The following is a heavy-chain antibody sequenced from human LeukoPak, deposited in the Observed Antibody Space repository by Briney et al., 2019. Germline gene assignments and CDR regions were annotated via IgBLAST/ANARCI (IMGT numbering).Heavy chain of an antibody. J-gene: IGHJ4*02. CDR1: GFTFDDYA. Sequence: PGGSLRLSCAGSGFTFDDYAMHWVRQAPGKGLEWVSGISWNSGSIVYADSVKGRFTISRDNAKNSLYLQMNSLRAEDTALYYCAKDISVGATPYYFDYWGQGTLVTVSS. CDR2: ISWNSGSI. V-gene: IGHV3-9*01. D-gene: IGHD1-26*01. CDR3: AKDISVGATPYYFDY.